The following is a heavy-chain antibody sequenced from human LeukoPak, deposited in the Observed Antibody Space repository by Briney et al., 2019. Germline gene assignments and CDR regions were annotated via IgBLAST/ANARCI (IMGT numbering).Heavy chain of an antibody. V-gene: IGHV1-8*01. CDR3: AREESVVAGTCDY. Sequence: ASVKVSCKASGYTFTSYDINWVRQATGQGLGLMGWMNPNSGNTGCAQKFQGRVTMTRNTSISTAYMELSSLRSEDTAVYYCAREESVVAGTCDYWGQGTLVTVSS. CDR2: MNPNSGNT. J-gene: IGHJ4*02. CDR1: GYTFTSYD. D-gene: IGHD6-19*01.